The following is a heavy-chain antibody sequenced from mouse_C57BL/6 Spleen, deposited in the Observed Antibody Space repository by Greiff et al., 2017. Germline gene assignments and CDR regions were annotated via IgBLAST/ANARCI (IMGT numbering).Heavy chain of an antibody. V-gene: IGHV1-47*01. D-gene: IGHD1-1*01. CDR3: ARGYYYGSSPYYAMDY. CDR1: GYTFTTYP. Sequence: VKLMESGAELVKPGASVKMSCKASGYTFTTYPIEWMKQNHGKSLEWIGNFHPYNDDTKYNEKFKGKATLTVEKSSSTVYLELSRLTSDDSAVYYCARGYYYGSSPYYAMDYWGQGTSVTVSS. CDR2: FHPYNDDT. J-gene: IGHJ4*01.